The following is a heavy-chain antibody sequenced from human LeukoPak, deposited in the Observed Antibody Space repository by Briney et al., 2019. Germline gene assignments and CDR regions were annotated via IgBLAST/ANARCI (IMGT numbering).Heavy chain of an antibody. CDR3: ARDYDDYGEH. CDR1: GYTFTSYY. J-gene: IGHJ4*02. Sequence: ASVKVSCKASGYTFTSYYIHWVRQAPGQGLEWMGIINPSGGSTSYAQKFQGRVTMTRETSTRTVYMELSSLRSEDTAVYYRARDYDDYGEHWGQGTLVTVSS. V-gene: IGHV1-46*01. CDR2: INPSGGST. D-gene: IGHD4-17*01.